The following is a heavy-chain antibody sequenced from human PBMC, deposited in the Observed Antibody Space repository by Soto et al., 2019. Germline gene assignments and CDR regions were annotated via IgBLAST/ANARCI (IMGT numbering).Heavy chain of an antibody. CDR1: GYTFTSYA. Sequence: QVQLVQSGAEVKKPGASVKVSCKASGYTFTSYAMHWVRQAPGQRLEWMGWINAGNGNTKYSQKFQGRVTITRDTSASTAYMELSSLRSEDTAVYYCARDRRNYYYYYMDVWGNGTTVTVSS. CDR2: INAGNGNT. V-gene: IGHV1-3*01. J-gene: IGHJ6*03. CDR3: ARDRRNYYYYYMDV.